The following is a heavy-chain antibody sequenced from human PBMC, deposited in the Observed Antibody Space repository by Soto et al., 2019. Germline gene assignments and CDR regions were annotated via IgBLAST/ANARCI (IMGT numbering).Heavy chain of an antibody. CDR2: ISRSGDNT. V-gene: IGHV3-23*01. CDR1: GFTFSSYV. Sequence: EVQLLESGGGLVQPGGSLILSCVASGFTFSSYVMTWGRQAPGMGLEWVSGISRSGDNTYYADSVKGRFIISRDNSKKTLYLQINSLRAEDTAVYYCAKGGDAGGFDYWGQGTLVTVSS. D-gene: IGHD4-17*01. CDR3: AKGGDAGGFDY. J-gene: IGHJ4*02.